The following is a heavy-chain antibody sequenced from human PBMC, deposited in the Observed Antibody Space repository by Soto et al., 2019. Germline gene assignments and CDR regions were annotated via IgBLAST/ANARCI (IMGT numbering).Heavy chain of an antibody. V-gene: IGHV3-9*01. J-gene: IGHJ3*02. Sequence: EVQLVESGGGLVQPGRSLRLSCAASGFTFDDYAMHWVRQAPGKGLEWVSGISWNSGSIGYADSVKGRFTISRDNAKNSLYMQMNSLRAEDTALYYCANDKVDYGLDAFDIWGQGTMVTVSS. CDR1: GFTFDDYA. CDR2: ISWNSGSI. CDR3: ANDKVDYGLDAFDI. D-gene: IGHD4-17*01.